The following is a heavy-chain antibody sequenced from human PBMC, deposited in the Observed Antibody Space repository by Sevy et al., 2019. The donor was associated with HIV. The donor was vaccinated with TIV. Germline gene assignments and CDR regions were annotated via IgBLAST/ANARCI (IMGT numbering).Heavy chain of an antibody. V-gene: IGHV3-23*01. CDR2: ISGSGGST. CDR1: GFTFSSYA. D-gene: IGHD3-9*01. J-gene: IGHJ4*02. CDR3: AKGPNYDILTGPPQGYYFDY. Sequence: GGSLRLSCAASGFTFSSYAMSWVHQAPGKGLEWVSAISGSGGSTYYADSVKGRFTISRDNSKNTLYLQMNSLRAEDTAVYYCAKGPNYDILTGPPQGYYFDYWGQGTLVTVSS.